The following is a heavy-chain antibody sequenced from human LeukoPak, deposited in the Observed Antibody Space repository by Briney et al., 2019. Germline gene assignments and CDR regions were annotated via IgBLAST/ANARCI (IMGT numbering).Heavy chain of an antibody. Sequence: GGSLRLSCAASGFTFDDYAMHWVRHAPGKGLEWVSGISWNSGSIGYADSVKGRFTISRDNAKNSLYLQMNSLRAEDMALYYCAKGGSSGYFDYWGQGTLVTVSS. CDR1: GFTFDDYA. D-gene: IGHD3-22*01. CDR2: ISWNSGSI. CDR3: AKGGSSGYFDY. V-gene: IGHV3-9*03. J-gene: IGHJ4*02.